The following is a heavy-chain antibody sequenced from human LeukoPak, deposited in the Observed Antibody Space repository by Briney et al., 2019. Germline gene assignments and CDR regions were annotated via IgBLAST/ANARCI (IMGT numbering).Heavy chain of an antibody. CDR1: GGSISGTYY. D-gene: IGHD3-16*01. CDR2: IYYTATT. V-gene: IGHV4-59*08. J-gene: IGHJ3*01. Sequence: PSETLSRTCTVSGGSISGTYYWSWIRQPPGKGLKWIGYIYYTATTDSNPSLKSRVTISLDTSKNQFSLNLSSVTVADTAVYYCARRWVYDKRAFDAWGQGTMVTVSS. CDR3: ARRWVYDKRAFDA.